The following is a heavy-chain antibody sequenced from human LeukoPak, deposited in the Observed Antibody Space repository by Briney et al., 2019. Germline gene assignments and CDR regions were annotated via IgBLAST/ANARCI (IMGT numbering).Heavy chain of an antibody. Sequence: SVKVSCKASGGTFSSYAISWVRQAPGQGLEWMGGIIPIFGTANYAQKFQGRVTITADESTSTAYMELSSLRSEDTAVYYCARGQSITIFGVVLPQNYYYYGMDVRGQGTTVTVSS. CDR1: GGTFSSYA. CDR3: ARGQSITIFGVVLPQNYYYYGMDV. D-gene: IGHD3-3*01. J-gene: IGHJ6*02. V-gene: IGHV1-69*13. CDR2: IIPIFGTA.